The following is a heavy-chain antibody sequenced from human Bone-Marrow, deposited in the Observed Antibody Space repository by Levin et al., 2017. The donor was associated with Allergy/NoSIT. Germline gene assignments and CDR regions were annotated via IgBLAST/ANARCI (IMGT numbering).Heavy chain of an antibody. CDR1: GFIFKNYD. CDR2: ISSSGDHI. CDR3: ARDGYDYGDYTYLDFDH. V-gene: IGHV3-21*01. J-gene: IGHJ4*02. D-gene: IGHD4-17*01. Sequence: GESLKISCEASGFIFKNYDLTWFRQAPGKGLEWVSSISSSGDHISYGDSMKGRITVSRDNAKNSLYLQMNSLRVEDTAMYYCARDGYDYGDYTYLDFDHWGQGTLVTVSS.